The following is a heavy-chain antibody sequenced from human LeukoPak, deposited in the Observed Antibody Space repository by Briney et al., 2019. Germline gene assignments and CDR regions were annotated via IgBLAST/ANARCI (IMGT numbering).Heavy chain of an antibody. V-gene: IGHV1-69*05. CDR3: ARDPERRDGYNYPIDAFDI. CDR1: GGTFSSYA. CDR2: IIPIFGTA. J-gene: IGHJ3*02. D-gene: IGHD5-24*01. Sequence: SVKVSCKASGGTFSSYAISWVRQAPGQGLEWMGRIIPIFGTANYAQKFQGRVTITTDESTSTAYMELSSLRSDDTAVHYCARDPERRDGYNYPIDAFDIWGQGTMVTVSS.